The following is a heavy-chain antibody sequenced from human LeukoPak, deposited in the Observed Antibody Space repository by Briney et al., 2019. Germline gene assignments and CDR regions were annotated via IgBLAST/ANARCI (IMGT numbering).Heavy chain of an antibody. CDR1: GFTFSSYC. D-gene: IGHD3-10*01. CDR2: ISYDGSNK. J-gene: IGHJ6*02. Sequence: GGSLRLSCAASGFTFSSYCMHWVRQAPGKGLEWVAVISYDGSNKYYADSVKGRFTISRGNSKNTLYLQMNSLRAEDTAVYYCAKDMVYYGSGTPLYYGMDVWGQGTTVTVSS. V-gene: IGHV3-30*18. CDR3: AKDMVYYGSGTPLYYGMDV.